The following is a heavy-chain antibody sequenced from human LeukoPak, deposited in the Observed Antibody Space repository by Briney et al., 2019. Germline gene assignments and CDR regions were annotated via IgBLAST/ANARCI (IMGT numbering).Heavy chain of an antibody. CDR1: GFTFSSYG. Sequence: GGSLRLSCAASGFTFSSYGMHWVRQAPGKGLEWVAFIRYDGSNKYYADSVKGRFTISRDNSKNTLYLQMNSLRAEDTAVYYCARKMGCSSTSCPYYYYYYMDVWGKGTTVTISS. J-gene: IGHJ6*03. D-gene: IGHD2-2*01. CDR2: IRYDGSNK. CDR3: ARKMGCSSTSCPYYYYYYMDV. V-gene: IGHV3-30*02.